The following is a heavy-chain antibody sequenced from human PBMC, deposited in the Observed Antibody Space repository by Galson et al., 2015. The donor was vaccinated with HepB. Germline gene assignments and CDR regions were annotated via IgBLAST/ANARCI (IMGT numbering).Heavy chain of an antibody. Sequence: SLRLSCAASGFTFSSYIMSWVRQAPGKGLEWVPAISGDGGKKYYADSVKGRFTISRDNSKNSLYLQMNSLRAEDTAVYYCAKEYHCSRFFDYWGQGTLVTVSS. J-gene: IGHJ4*02. CDR3: AKEYHCSRFFDY. D-gene: IGHD2-15*01. CDR2: ISGDGGKK. CDR1: GFTFSSYI. V-gene: IGHV3-23*01.